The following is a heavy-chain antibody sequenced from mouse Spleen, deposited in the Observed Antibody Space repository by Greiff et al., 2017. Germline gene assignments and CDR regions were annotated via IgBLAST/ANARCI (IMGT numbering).Heavy chain of an antibody. CDR3: ARPSLLRLPWYFDV. CDR2: ISNGGGST. CDR1: GFTFSDYY. V-gene: IGHV5-12*01. Sequence: EVKLMESGGGLVKPGGSLKLSCAASGFTFSDYYMYWVRQTPEKRLEWVAYISNGGGSTYYPDTVKGRFTISRDNAKNTLYLQMSRLKSEDTAMYYCARPSLLRLPWYFDVWGAGTTVTVSS. J-gene: IGHJ1*01. D-gene: IGHD1-2*01.